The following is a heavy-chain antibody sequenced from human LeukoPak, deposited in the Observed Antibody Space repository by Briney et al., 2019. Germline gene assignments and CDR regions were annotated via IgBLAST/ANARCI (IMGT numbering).Heavy chain of an antibody. V-gene: IGHV3-30-3*01. CDR3: ARDELEQQLD. Sequence: GGSLRLSCAASGFTFSSYAMHWVRQAPGKGLEWVAVISYDGSNKYYADSVKGRFTISRDNSKNTLYLQMNSLRAEDTAVYYCARDELEQQLDWGQGTLVTVSS. J-gene: IGHJ4*02. CDR1: GFTFSSYA. D-gene: IGHD6-13*01. CDR2: ISYDGSNK.